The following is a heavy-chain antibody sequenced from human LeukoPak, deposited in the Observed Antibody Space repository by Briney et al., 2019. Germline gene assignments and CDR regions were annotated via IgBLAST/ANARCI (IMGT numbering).Heavy chain of an antibody. CDR1: GFTFSSHW. CDR2: IKSDGTYR. Sequence: GGSLRLSCAASGFTFSSHWMHWVRQAPGKGLVCVARIKSDGTYRDYGDSVRGRFTISRDNAKDTLYLRMNSLRAEDTAVYYCVRDDGSYGVDYWGQGAPVTVSS. V-gene: IGHV3-74*01. J-gene: IGHJ4*02. D-gene: IGHD4-17*01. CDR3: VRDDGSYGVDY.